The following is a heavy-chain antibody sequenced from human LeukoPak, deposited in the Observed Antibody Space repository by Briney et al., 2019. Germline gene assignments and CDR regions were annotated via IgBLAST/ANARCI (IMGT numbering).Heavy chain of an antibody. CDR2: IYYSGST. V-gene: IGHV4-39*01. CDR1: GGSISSSSYY. J-gene: IGHJ4*02. D-gene: IGHD5-24*01. Sequence: SETLSLTCTVSGGSISSSSYYWGWIRQPPGKGLGWIGSIYYSGSTYYNPSLKSRVTISVDTSKNQFSLKLSSVTAADTAVYYCARQSGEMATIPPDYWGQGTLVTVSS. CDR3: ARQSGEMATIPPDY.